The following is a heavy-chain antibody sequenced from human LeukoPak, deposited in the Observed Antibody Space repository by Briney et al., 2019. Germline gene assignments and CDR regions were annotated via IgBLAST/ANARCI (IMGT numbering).Heavy chain of an antibody. CDR1: GGSISSGDYY. D-gene: IGHD6-13*01. CDR3: AKSGSSWHRNFDY. Sequence: SETLSLTCTVSGGSISSGDYYWSWIRQPPGKGLEWIGYIYYSGSTYYNPSLESRVTISVDTSKNHFSLKLSSVTAADTAVYYCAKSGSSWHRNFDYWGQGTLVTVSS. CDR2: IYYSGST. J-gene: IGHJ4*02. V-gene: IGHV4-30-4*01.